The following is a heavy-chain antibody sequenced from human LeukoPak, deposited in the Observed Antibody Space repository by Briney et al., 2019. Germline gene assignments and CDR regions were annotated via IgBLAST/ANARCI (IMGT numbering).Heavy chain of an antibody. D-gene: IGHD6-19*01. J-gene: IGHJ4*02. V-gene: IGHV4-34*01. CDR1: GGSFSGYY. CDR3: ARGVRVYSSGRWGLFDY. CDR2: INHSGST. Sequence: SETLSLTCAVYGGSFSGYYWSWIRQPPGKGLEWIGEINHSGSTNYNPSLKSRVTISVDTSKNQFSLKLSSVTAADTAVYYCARGVRVYSSGRWGLFDYWGQGTLVTVSS.